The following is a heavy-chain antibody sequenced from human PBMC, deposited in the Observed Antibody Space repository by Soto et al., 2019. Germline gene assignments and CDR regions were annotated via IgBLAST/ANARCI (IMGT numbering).Heavy chain of an antibody. J-gene: IGHJ6*02. Sequence: GGSLRLSCAASGFTFSSYGMHWVRQAPGKGLEWVAVISYDGSNKYYADSVKGRFTISRDNSKNTLYLQMNSLRAEDTAVYYCAKDHDGFYGMDVWGQGT. V-gene: IGHV3-30*18. CDR3: AKDHDGFYGMDV. D-gene: IGHD3-3*01. CDR1: GFTFSSYG. CDR2: ISYDGSNK.